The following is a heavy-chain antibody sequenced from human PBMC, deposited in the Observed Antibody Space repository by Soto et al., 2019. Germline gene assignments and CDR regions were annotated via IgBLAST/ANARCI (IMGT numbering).Heavy chain of an antibody. D-gene: IGHD2-15*01. CDR1: GYTFTGYY. CDR2: INPNSGGT. CDR3: ARGGSNIVVVVAATLRWFDP. J-gene: IGHJ5*02. V-gene: IGHV1-2*02. Sequence: ASVKVSCKASGYTFTGYYMHWVRQAPGQGLERMGWINPNSGGTNYAQKFQGRVTMTRDTSISTAYMELSRLRSDDTAVYYCARGGSNIVVVVAATLRWFDPWGQGTLVTVSS.